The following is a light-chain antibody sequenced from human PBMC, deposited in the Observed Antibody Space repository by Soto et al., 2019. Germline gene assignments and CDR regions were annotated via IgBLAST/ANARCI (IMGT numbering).Light chain of an antibody. V-gene: IGLV2-8*01. CDR2: DVT. CDR3: SAYAGNNNPVI. CDR1: SSDVGGHNF. J-gene: IGLJ2*01. Sequence: QSALTQPPSASGSPGQSVTISCTGTSSDVGGHNFVSWYQQHPGKAPKFLIYDVTKRPSGVPDRFSGSKSGITASLTVSGLQADDEAYYYCSAYAGNNNPVIFGGGTQLTVL.